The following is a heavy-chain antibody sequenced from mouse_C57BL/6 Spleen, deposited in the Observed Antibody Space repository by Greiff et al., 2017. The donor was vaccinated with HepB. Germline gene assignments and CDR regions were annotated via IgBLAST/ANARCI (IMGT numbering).Heavy chain of an antibody. CDR1: GYTFTSYW. Sequence: VQLQQPGAELVMPGASVKLSCKASGYTFTSYWMHWVKQRPGQGLEWIGEIDPSDSYTNYNQKFKGKSTLTVDKSSSTAYMQLSSLTSEDSAVYYCARKGYGSRSYAMDYRGQGTSVTVSS. CDR2: IDPSDSYT. CDR3: ARKGYGSRSYAMDY. D-gene: IGHD1-1*01. J-gene: IGHJ4*01. V-gene: IGHV1-69*01.